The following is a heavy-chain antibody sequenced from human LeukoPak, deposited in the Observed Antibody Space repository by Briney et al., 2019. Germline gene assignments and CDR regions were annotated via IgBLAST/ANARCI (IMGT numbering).Heavy chain of an antibody. Sequence: VGSLRLSCAASGFTVSSTYMSWVRQAPGKGLEWVSVIYSGGGTYYADSVKGRFTISRDNSKNMLYLQMNSLRAEDTAVYYCARRYSYGSFDYWGQGTLVTVSS. CDR3: ARRYSYGSFDY. D-gene: IGHD5-18*01. CDR2: IYSGGGT. CDR1: GFTVSSTY. J-gene: IGHJ4*02. V-gene: IGHV3-53*01.